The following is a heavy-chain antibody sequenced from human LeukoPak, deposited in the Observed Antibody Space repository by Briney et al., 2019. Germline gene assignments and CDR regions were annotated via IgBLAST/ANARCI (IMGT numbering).Heavy chain of an antibody. V-gene: IGHV3-30-3*01. Sequence: GRSLRLSCAASGFTFSSYAMHWVRQAPGKGLEWVAVISYDGSNKYYADSVKGRFTISRDNSKNTLYLQMNSLRAEGTAVYYCARGRYYYGSGTSMDVWGQGTTVTVSS. CDR2: ISYDGSNK. J-gene: IGHJ6*02. D-gene: IGHD3-10*01. CDR3: ARGRYYYGSGTSMDV. CDR1: GFTFSSYA.